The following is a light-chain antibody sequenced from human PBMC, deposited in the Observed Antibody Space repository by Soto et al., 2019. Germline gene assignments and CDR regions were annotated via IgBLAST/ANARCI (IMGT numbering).Light chain of an antibody. J-gene: IGKJ4*01. CDR2: GAS. V-gene: IGKV3-20*01. Sequence: EIVLTQSPGTLSLSPGERATLSCRASQSVSSSYLAWYQQKPGQAPRLLIYGASSRATGIPDRFSGSGSGTDFTLTISRLEPEVFAVYYCQQYDSSPATFGGGTKVEIK. CDR3: QQYDSSPAT. CDR1: QSVSSSY.